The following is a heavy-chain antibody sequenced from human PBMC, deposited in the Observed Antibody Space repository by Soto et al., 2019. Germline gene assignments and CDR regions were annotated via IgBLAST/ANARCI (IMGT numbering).Heavy chain of an antibody. J-gene: IGHJ4*02. CDR1: GGSINRGNFY. CDR2: IFYTGST. V-gene: IGHV4-39*02. Sequence: QLQLQESGPGLVKPSETLSLTCSVSGGSINRGNFYWAWIRQPPGKGLEWIGSIFYTGSTYSNPSLESRVTVFLDTSKNHFSLKMRSVTAADTAVYYCARRKSHTYYFDSWGQGNLVTVSS. CDR3: ARRKSHTYYFDS.